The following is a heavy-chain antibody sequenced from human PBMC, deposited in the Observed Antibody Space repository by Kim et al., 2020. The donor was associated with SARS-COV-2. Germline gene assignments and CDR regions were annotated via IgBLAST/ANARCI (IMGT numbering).Heavy chain of an antibody. D-gene: IGHD3-16*01. Sequence: STSYADSVKGRFTISRDNAKNTLYLQMNSLRAEDTAVYYCARDPGGGNDYWGQGTLVTVSS. CDR3: ARDPGGGNDY. CDR2: ST. J-gene: IGHJ4*02. V-gene: IGHV3-74*01.